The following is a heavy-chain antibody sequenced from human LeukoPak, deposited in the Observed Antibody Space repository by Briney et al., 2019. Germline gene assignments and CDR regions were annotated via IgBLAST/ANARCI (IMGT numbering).Heavy chain of an antibody. J-gene: IGHJ4*02. V-gene: IGHV4-4*07. CDR1: GGSINSYY. CDR3: ARQEGGIVGPY. CDR2: IYTGGST. Sequence: SETLSLTCTVSGGSINSYYWTWIRQPAGKGLEWIGRIYTGGSTNYNPSLESRVTMSVDTPKNQFSLKLNSVTAADTAVYYCARQEGGIVGPYWGQGTLVTVSS. D-gene: IGHD1-26*01.